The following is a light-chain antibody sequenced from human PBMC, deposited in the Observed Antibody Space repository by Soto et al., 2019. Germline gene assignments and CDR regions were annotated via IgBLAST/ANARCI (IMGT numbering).Light chain of an antibody. CDR3: QQYNSYPIT. Sequence: DIQMTQSPSTLSASVGDRVTITCRASQSISSWLAWYQQKPGKAPKLLIYDASSLESGVPSRFSGSGSGTEFPLTISSLQPDDFATYYCQQYNSYPITVGQGTRLEIK. V-gene: IGKV1-5*01. CDR1: QSISSW. J-gene: IGKJ5*01. CDR2: DAS.